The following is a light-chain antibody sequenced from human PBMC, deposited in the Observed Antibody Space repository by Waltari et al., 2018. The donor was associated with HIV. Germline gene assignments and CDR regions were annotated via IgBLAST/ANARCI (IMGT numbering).Light chain of an antibody. Sequence: QSALTQPASVSGSPGQSITISCTGTGRDVGGYNYVSCYQQHPGKAPKLMIYEVTNRPSGVSNRFSGSKSGNTASLTISGLQAEDEADYYCSSYTSSSTLYVVFGGGTKLTVL. CDR3: SSYTSSSTLYVV. CDR1: GRDVGGYNY. J-gene: IGLJ2*01. V-gene: IGLV2-14*01. CDR2: EVT.